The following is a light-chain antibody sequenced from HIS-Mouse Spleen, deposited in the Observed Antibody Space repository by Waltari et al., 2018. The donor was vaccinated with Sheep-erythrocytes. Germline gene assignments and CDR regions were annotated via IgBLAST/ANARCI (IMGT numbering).Light chain of an antibody. J-gene: IGLJ1*01. Sequence: QSALTQPACVSGSPGPSHTISCTGTNRDVGSYNLVSWYQQHPGKAPKLMIYEGSKRPSGVSNRFSGSKSGNTASLTISGLQAEDEADYYCCSYAGSSTYVFGTGTKVTVL. CDR1: NRDVGSYNL. V-gene: IGLV2-23*01. CDR2: EGS. CDR3: CSYAGSSTYV.